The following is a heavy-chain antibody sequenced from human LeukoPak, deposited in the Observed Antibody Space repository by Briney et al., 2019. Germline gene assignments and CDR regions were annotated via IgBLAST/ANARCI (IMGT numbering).Heavy chain of an antibody. CDR3: ARGLRLGDA. Sequence: AGGSLRLSCAASGFTFSNYWMSWVRQAPGKGLEWVANIKHDGSETHYVASVKGRFTISRDNAKKSLDLQMHSLRAEDTAVYYCARGLRLGDAWGQGTLVTVSS. V-gene: IGHV3-7*02. CDR2: IKHDGSET. D-gene: IGHD3-16*01. J-gene: IGHJ5*02. CDR1: GFTFSNYW.